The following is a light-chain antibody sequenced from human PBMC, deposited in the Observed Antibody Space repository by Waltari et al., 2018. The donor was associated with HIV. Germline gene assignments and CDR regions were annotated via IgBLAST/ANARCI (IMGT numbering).Light chain of an antibody. Sequence: DIVMTQSPDSLAVSLGERATINCKSSQSVLYSSNNKNYLTWYQQKPGQPPKLLISWASTRESGVPDRFSGSGSGTDFTLTIISLQAEYVAVYYCQQYYSPPWSFGQGTKVEIK. CDR1: QSVLYSSNNKNY. CDR3: QQYYSPPWS. CDR2: WAS. J-gene: IGKJ1*01. V-gene: IGKV4-1*01.